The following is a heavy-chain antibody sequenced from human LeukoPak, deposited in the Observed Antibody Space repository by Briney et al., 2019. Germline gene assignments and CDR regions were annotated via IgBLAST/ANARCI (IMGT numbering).Heavy chain of an antibody. V-gene: IGHV3-9*01. CDR2: ISWNSGSI. CDR3: AKEHLASIAAAGTGFDY. Sequence: GGSLRLSCAASGFTFDDYAMHWVRQAPGKGLEWVSGISWNSGSIGYADSVKGRFTISRDNAKNSLYLQMNSLRAEDTALDYCAKEHLASIAAAGTGFDYWGQGTLVTVSS. D-gene: IGHD6-13*01. CDR1: GFTFDDYA. J-gene: IGHJ4*02.